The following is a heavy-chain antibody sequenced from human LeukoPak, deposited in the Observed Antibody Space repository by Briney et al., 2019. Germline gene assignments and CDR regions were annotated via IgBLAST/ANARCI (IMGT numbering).Heavy chain of an antibody. CDR1: GFTFSYYW. J-gene: IGHJ3*02. D-gene: IGHD1-26*01. Sequence: HSGGSLRLSCAASGFTFSYYWMSWVRQAPGKGLEWVANIKHDGSEKYYVDSVKGRFTISRDNAKNSLYLQMNSLRAEDTAVYYCAKDLRELPTYDAFDIWGQGTMVTVSS. V-gene: IGHV3-7*01. CDR3: AKDLRELPTYDAFDI. CDR2: IKHDGSEK.